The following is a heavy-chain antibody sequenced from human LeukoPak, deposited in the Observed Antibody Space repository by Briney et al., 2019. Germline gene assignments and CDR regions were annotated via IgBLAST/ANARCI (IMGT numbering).Heavy chain of an antibody. CDR2: IYPAESDT. Sequence: GESLEISCKGSGYRFTNYWIAWGRQMPGKGLEWMGIIYPAESDTKYSTSFQGQVTISADRSSRTAYLQFNSLKASDTAMYYCARDSSGYFRSDSSGQGTLVTVSS. J-gene: IGHJ4*02. D-gene: IGHD3-22*01. CDR3: ARDSSGYFRSDS. CDR1: GYRFTNYW. V-gene: IGHV5-51*01.